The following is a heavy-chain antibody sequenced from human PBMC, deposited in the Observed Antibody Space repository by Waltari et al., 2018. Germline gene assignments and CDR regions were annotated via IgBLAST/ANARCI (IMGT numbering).Heavy chain of an antibody. CDR1: GGTFSSYA. J-gene: IGHJ6*03. CDR2: IIPIFGTA. V-gene: IGHV1-69*14. CDR3: ASYSNLYYYYYYYMDV. D-gene: IGHD4-4*01. Sequence: QVQLVQSGAEVKKPGSSVKVSCKASGGTFSSYAISWVRQAPGQGLEWMGGIIPIFGTANYAQKFQCRVTITADKSTSTAYMELSSLRSEDTAVYYCASYSNLYYYYYYYMDVWGKGTTVTVSS.